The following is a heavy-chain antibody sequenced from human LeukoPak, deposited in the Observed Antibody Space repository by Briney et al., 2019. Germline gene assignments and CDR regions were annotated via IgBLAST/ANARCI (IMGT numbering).Heavy chain of an antibody. Sequence: SQTLSLTCAISGDSVSSNSAAWNWIRQSPSRGLEWLGRTYYRSKWFNDYPVSVKNRITINPDPSKNQFSLHLKSVTPEDTAVYYCARDPTVYDEYSGYIFDYWGQGTLVTVSS. V-gene: IGHV6-1*01. J-gene: IGHJ4*02. D-gene: IGHD3-22*01. CDR3: ARDPTVYDEYSGYIFDY. CDR2: TYYRSKWFN. CDR1: GDSVSSNSAA.